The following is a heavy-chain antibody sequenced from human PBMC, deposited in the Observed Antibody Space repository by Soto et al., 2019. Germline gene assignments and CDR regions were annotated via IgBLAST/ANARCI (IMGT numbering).Heavy chain of an antibody. CDR3: AVSRRGLRPYLDY. Sequence: PSETLSLICAAYGGSFSGYYWSGIRQPPGKGLEWIGEINHSGSTNYNPSLKSRVTISVDTSKNQFSLKLSSVTAADTAVYYCAVSRRGLRPYLDYWGQGTLVTVSS. CDR2: INHSGST. CDR1: GGSFSGYY. J-gene: IGHJ4*02. D-gene: IGHD4-17*01. V-gene: IGHV4-34*01.